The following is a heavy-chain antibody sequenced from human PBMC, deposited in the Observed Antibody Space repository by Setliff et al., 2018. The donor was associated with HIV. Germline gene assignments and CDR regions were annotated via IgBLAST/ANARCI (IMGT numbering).Heavy chain of an antibody. Sequence: ASVKVSCKTFGGIFVHYAMSWVRQAPGQGLEWMAWISAFSGNTHYAQKFQGRVTMTTDTSTSTAYMELRSLRSDDTAVYYCARVSPAGGFDWEDYYYLDVWGKGTTVTVSS. CDR2: ISAFSGNT. J-gene: IGHJ6*03. V-gene: IGHV1-18*01. CDR1: GGIFVHYA. CDR3: ARVSPAGGFDWEDYYYLDV. D-gene: IGHD5-12*01.